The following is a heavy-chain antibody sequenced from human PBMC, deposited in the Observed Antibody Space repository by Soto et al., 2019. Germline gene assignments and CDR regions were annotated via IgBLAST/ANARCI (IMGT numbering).Heavy chain of an antibody. CDR2: IIPIFDTP. D-gene: IGHD3-10*01. Sequence: QVQLVQSGAEAGKPGSSVKVSCRASGGIFSSFTISWVRQAPGQGLEWLGGIIPIFDTPTYAQKFQGRVTITADKSTNPVYMELSRLRSEDTAVYYCATHGATTMARGAMKHYYYVMDVWGQGTTVTVSS. CDR1: GGIFSSFT. J-gene: IGHJ6*02. CDR3: ATHGATTMARGAMKHYYYVMDV. V-gene: IGHV1-69*06.